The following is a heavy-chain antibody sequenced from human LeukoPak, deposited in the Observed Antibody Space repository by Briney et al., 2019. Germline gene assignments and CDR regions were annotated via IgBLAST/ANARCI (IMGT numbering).Heavy chain of an antibody. J-gene: IGHJ4*02. D-gene: IGHD2/OR15-2a*01. CDR1: GFTFDDYA. CDR2: ISWNSGSI. Sequence: NPGGSLRLSCAASGFTFDDYAMHWVRQAPGKGLEWVSGISWNSGSIGYADSVKGRFTISRDNAKNSLYLQMNSLRAEDTALYYCAKESPSMALDYWGQGTLVTVSS. V-gene: IGHV3-9*01. CDR3: AKESPSMALDY.